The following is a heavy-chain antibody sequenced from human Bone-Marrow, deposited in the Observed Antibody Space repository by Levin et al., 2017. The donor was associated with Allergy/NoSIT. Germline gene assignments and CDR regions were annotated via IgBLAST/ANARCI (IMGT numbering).Heavy chain of an antibody. D-gene: IGHD6-13*01. CDR2: ISYDGSNK. Sequence: PGGSLRLSCAASGFTFSSYAMHWVRQAPGKGLEWVAVISYDGSNKYYADSVKGRFTISRDNSKNTLYLQMNSLRAEDTAVYYCAREGPSIAAAGTQPYFDYWGQGTLVTVSS. J-gene: IGHJ4*02. CDR3: AREGPSIAAAGTQPYFDY. CDR1: GFTFSSYA. V-gene: IGHV3-30-3*01.